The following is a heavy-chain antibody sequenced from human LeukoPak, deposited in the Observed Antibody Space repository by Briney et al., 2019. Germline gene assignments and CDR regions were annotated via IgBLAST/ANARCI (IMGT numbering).Heavy chain of an antibody. J-gene: IGHJ4*02. CDR2: ISGSDTST. Sequence: GGSLRLSCAASGFTFSSYAMSWVRQAPGKGLEWVSVISGSDTSTYYADSVKGRFTISRDNSKNALYLQMNSLRAEDTAVYYCAKHLWRDLLWFGEGYYFGYWGQGTLVTVSS. D-gene: IGHD3-10*01. V-gene: IGHV3-23*01. CDR1: GFTFSSYA. CDR3: AKHLWRDLLWFGEGYYFGY.